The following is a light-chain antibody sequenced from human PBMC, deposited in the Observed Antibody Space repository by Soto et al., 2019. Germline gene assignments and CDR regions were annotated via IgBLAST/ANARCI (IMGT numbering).Light chain of an antibody. CDR1: QSVSSN. V-gene: IGKV3-15*01. CDR2: GAS. J-gene: IGKJ1*01. Sequence: EIVMTQSPATLSVSPGERATLPCSASQSVSSNLAWYQQKPGQAPRLLIYGASTRATGIPARFSGSGSGTEFTLTISSLQSEDFAVYYCQQYNNWPPWTFGQGTKVDIK. CDR3: QQYNNWPPWT.